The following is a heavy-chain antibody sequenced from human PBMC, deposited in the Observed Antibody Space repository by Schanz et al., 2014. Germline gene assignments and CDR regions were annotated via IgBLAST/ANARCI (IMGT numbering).Heavy chain of an antibody. CDR1: GFTFSSYA. CDR2: ISYDGRNK. D-gene: IGHD1-1*01. J-gene: IGHJ4*02. Sequence: QVQLVGSGGGLIQPGGSLRLSCVASGFTFSSYAMHWVRQAPGKGLEWVAVISYDGRNKYYADSVKGRFTISRDNSKNTLYLQMNSLRAEGTAVYYCARGTDWNLHYWGQGALVTVSS. V-gene: IGHV3-30-3*02. CDR3: ARGTDWNLHY.